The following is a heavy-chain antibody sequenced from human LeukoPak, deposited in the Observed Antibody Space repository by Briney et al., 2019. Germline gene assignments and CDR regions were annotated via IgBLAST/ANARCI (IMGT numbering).Heavy chain of an antibody. CDR2: INHSGGT. CDR3: ARGNNLNYYGSGSYACDY. V-gene: IGHV4-34*01. D-gene: IGHD3-10*01. J-gene: IGHJ4*02. Sequence: PSETLSLTCAVYGGSFSGYYWSWIRQPPGKGLEWIGEINHSGGTNYNPSLKSRVTISVDTSKNQFSLKLSSVTAADTAVYYCARGNNLNYYGSGSYACDYWGQGTLVTVSS. CDR1: GGSFSGYY.